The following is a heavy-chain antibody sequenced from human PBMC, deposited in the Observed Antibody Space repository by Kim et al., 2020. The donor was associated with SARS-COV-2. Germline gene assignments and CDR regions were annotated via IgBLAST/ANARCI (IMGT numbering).Heavy chain of an antibody. J-gene: IGHJ6*02. D-gene: IGHD3-3*01. V-gene: IGHV1-2*06. CDR3: ARGNDFWSDPYYYYGMDV. CDR1: GYTFTGYY. Sequence: ASVKVSCKASGYTFTGYYMHWVRQAPGQGLEWMGRINPNSGGTNYAQKFQGRVTMTRDTSISTAYMELSRLRSDDTAVYYCARGNDFWSDPYYYYGMDVWGQGTTVTVSS. CDR2: INPNSGGT.